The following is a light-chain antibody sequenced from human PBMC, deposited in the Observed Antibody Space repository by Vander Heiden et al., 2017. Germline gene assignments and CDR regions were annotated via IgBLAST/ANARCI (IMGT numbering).Light chain of an antibody. CDR1: QSLLHSNGYSY. CDR3: MQALQTPLLT. Sequence: DFAMTQSPLSLPVTPGEPASTSCRSSQSLLHSNGYSYLDWYLQKPGQSPQLLIYLGSNRASGVPDRFSGSGSGTDFTLKISRVEAEDVGVYYCMQALQTPLLTFGGGTKVEIK. V-gene: IGKV2-28*01. J-gene: IGKJ4*01. CDR2: LGS.